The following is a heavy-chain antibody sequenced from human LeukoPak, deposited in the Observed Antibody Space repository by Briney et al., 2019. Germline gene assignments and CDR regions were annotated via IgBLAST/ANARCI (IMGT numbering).Heavy chain of an antibody. J-gene: IGHJ4*02. Sequence: GGSLRLSCEASGFTFSSYAMHWVRQAPGKGLEWVAVISYDGSNKYYTDSVKGRFTISRDNSKNTLYLQMNSLRAEDTAVYYCAKAFGSNILTRYLHFDYWGQGTLVTVSS. CDR3: AKAFGSNILTRYLHFDY. D-gene: IGHD3-9*01. CDR2: ISYDGSNK. CDR1: GFTFSSYA. V-gene: IGHV3-30*04.